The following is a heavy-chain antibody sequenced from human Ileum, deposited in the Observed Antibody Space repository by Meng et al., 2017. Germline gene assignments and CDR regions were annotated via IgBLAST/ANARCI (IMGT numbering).Heavy chain of an antibody. D-gene: IGHD2-15*01. CDR2: IYLAGSP. J-gene: IGHJ4*02. CDR1: GGAISGMFY. V-gene: IGHV4-4*02. CDR3: VRHGGKYFDS. Sequence: VQLQESGPGLVEPSGSLPSPVTVSGGAISGMFYWSGVRKSPGKGLEWIGQIYLAGSPNYIPSLESRVTISVDKSKNQFSLRLTSVTAADTAIFYCVRHGGKYFDSWGQGTLVTVSS.